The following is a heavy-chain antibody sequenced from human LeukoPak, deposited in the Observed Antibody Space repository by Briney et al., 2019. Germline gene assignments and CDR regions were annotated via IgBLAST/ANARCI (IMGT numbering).Heavy chain of an antibody. Sequence: SETLSLTCTVSGGSISSSGYYWGWIRQPPGKGLEWIASIYYSGSTYYNPSLKSRVTISVDTSKNQLFLKLSSLTAADTAVYYCARHEYSGSYYGLSWFDPWGQGTLVTVSS. CDR1: GGSISSSGYY. CDR3: ARHEYSGSYYGLSWFDP. CDR2: IYYSGST. V-gene: IGHV4-39*01. D-gene: IGHD1-26*01. J-gene: IGHJ5*02.